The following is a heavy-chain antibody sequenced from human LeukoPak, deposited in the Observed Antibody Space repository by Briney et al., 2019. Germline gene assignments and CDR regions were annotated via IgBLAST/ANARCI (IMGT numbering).Heavy chain of an antibody. CDR3: AKEMGGYSSGWALDY. J-gene: IGHJ4*02. CDR2: ISTSSSYI. D-gene: IGHD6-19*01. CDR1: GFIFSSYS. Sequence: GGSLRLSCAASGFIFSSYSMNWVRQAPGKGLEWVSFISTSSSYIYYADSVKGRFTISRDNSKNSLYLQMNSLRAEDTAVYYCAKEMGGYSSGWALDYWGQGTLVTVSS. V-gene: IGHV3-21*01.